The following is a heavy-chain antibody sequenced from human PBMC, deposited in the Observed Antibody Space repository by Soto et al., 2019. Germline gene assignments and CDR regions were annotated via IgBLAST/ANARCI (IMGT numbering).Heavy chain of an antibody. CDR3: AGLRGYGGCPIDY. CDR2: IYKSATT. V-gene: IGHV4-39*07. Sequence: SETLSLTCSVSGDSISNLDYFWAWIRQPPGQALEYIGYIYKSATTYYNPSFESRVTMSVDTPKNQFSLKLNPVTAADTAVYFCAGLRGYGGCPIDYWGQGTLVTVSS. D-gene: IGHD4-17*01. CDR1: GDSISNLDYF. J-gene: IGHJ4*02.